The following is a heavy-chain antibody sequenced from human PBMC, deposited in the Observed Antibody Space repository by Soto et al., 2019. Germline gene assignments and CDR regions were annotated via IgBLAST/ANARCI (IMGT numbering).Heavy chain of an antibody. J-gene: IGHJ5*02. D-gene: IGHD3-22*01. V-gene: IGHV4-34*01. CDR2: INHSGHT. Sequence: QVQPQQWGTGLLKPSETLSLTCAVYGGSFSTYYWNWIRQPPGKGLGWIGEINHSGHTKYNPSLKSRVTMSLDTSKNQFSLKLTSVTAAETAVYCCFRWLGSNWLDPWGQGTMVTVSS. CDR1: GGSFSTYY. CDR3: FRWLGSNWLDP.